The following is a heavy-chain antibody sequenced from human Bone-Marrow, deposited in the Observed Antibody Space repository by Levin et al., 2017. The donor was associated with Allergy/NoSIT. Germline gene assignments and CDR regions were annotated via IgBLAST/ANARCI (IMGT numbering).Heavy chain of an antibody. D-gene: IGHD6-19*01. CDR2: ISFTGRYI. CDR1: GFSLSDFA. J-gene: IGHJ4*02. Sequence: GESLKISCAASGFSLSDFAMNWVRQAPGKGLEWVSTISFTGRYIYYSDSVRGRFAISRETAPNSVSLQMNSLRVDDTAIYYCARAYASGWYSPGDWGRGTLVTVSS. V-gene: IGHV3-21*06. CDR3: ARAYASGWYSPGD.